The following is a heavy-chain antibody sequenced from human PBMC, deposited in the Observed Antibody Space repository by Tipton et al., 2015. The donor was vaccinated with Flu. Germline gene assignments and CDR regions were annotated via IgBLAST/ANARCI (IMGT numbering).Heavy chain of an antibody. D-gene: IGHD5-12*01. J-gene: IGHJ4*02. V-gene: IGHV4-34*01. CDR2: ISHSGNT. CDR3: ASVGNPYHYGLDS. CDR1: GGSLSGYY. Sequence: LRLSCAVSGGSLSGYYWSWIRQSPGKGLEWIGEISHSGNTKYNPSLESRVTISVDTSKNQFSLMLTSVTGADTAVYFCASVGNPYHYGLDSWGQGTLVSVSS.